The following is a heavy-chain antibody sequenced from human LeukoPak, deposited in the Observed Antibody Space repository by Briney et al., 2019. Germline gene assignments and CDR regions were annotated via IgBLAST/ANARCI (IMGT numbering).Heavy chain of an antibody. CDR1: GFTFSSYA. CDR3: AKDNFRGISPQDY. Sequence: PGGSLRLSCAASGFTFSSYAMSWVRQAPGKGLEWVSAISGSGGSTYYADSVKGQFTISRDNSKNTLYLQMNSLRAEDTAVYYCAKDNFRGISPQDYWGQGTLVTVSS. D-gene: IGHD3-16*01. V-gene: IGHV3-23*01. CDR2: ISGSGGST. J-gene: IGHJ4*02.